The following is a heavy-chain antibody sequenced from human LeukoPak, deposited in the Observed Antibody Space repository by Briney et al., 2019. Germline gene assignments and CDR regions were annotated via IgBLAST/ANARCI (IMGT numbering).Heavy chain of an antibody. Sequence: GASLQISCKGSGYSFTSCWIGWVRQLPGKGLEWMGIIYPGDSDTRYSPSFQGQVTISADKSISTAYLQWSSLKASDTAMYYCAMNYYDSSGYLGTDAFDIWGQGTMVTVSS. D-gene: IGHD3-22*01. CDR3: AMNYYDSSGYLGTDAFDI. V-gene: IGHV5-51*01. J-gene: IGHJ3*02. CDR2: IYPGDSDT. CDR1: GYSFTSCW.